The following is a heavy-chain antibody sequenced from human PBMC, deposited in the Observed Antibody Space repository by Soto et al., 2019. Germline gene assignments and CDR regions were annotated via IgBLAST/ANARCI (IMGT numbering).Heavy chain of an antibody. V-gene: IGHV3-15*01. CDR1: GFTFSNAW. J-gene: IGHJ6*02. Sequence: GGSLRLSCAASGFTFSNAWMSWVRQAPGKGLEWVGRIKSKTDGGTTDYAAPVKGRFTISRDDSKNTLYLQMNSLKTEDTAVYYCTTVSVTNYYYYYYGMDVWGQGTTVTVSS. D-gene: IGHD1-1*01. CDR3: TTVSVTNYYYYYYGMDV. CDR2: IKSKTDGGTT.